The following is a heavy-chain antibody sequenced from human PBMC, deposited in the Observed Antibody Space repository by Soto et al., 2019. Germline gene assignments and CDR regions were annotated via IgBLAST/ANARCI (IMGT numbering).Heavy chain of an antibody. D-gene: IGHD6-13*01. CDR3: ARHVLGGRSSSWYVSYYYYYGMDV. Sequence: SETLSLTCTVSSGSISSSSYYWGWIRQPPGKGLEWIGSIYYSGSTYYNPSLKSRVTISVDTSKNQFSLKLSSVTAADTAVYYCARHVLGGRSSSWYVSYYYYYGMDVWGQGTTVTVSS. V-gene: IGHV4-39*01. J-gene: IGHJ6*02. CDR1: SGSISSSSYY. CDR2: IYYSGST.